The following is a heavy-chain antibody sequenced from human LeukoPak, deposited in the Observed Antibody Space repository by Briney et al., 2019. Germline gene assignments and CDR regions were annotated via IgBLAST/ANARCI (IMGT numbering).Heavy chain of an antibody. V-gene: IGHV4-34*01. Sequence: PSETLSLTCGVYDGSFSSYYWSWIRQPPGKGLEWVGEINHSGSTNYNPYLKSRLTISVDKSKNQFSLKLSSVTAADTAVYYCARGDRPREIPPLIRKKKAFDIWGQGTMVTVSS. D-gene: IGHD2-8*01. CDR1: DGSFSSYY. CDR2: INHSGST. J-gene: IGHJ3*02. CDR3: ARGDRPREIPPLIRKKKAFDI.